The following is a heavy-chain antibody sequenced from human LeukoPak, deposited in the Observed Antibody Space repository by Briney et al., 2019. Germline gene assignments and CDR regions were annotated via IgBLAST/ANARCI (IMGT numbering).Heavy chain of an antibody. CDR3: ARGPMIVYFDY. CDR1: GFIFSTYS. CDR2: ISSSTSYI. J-gene: IGHJ4*02. D-gene: IGHD3-22*01. V-gene: IGHV3-21*04. Sequence: GGSLRLSCAASGFIFSTYSMNWVRQAPGKGLEWVSSISSSTSYIYYADSVKGRFTISRDNSKNTLYLQMNSLRVEDTAVYYCARGPMIVYFDYWGQGTLVTVSS.